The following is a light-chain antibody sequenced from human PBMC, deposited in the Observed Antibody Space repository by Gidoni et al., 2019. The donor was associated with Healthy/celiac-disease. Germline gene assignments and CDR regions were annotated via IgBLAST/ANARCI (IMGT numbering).Light chain of an antibody. CDR2: GHS. CDR3: QSYDSSLSGYV. Sequence: ALTQPPSSSGAPGPRVTISCTGSSSNIGAGYDVHWYHQLPGTAPKLLIYGHSNRPSGVPDRFSGSKSGTSASLAITGLQAEDEADYYCQSYDSSLSGYVFGTGTKVTVL. J-gene: IGLJ1*01. CDR1: SSNIGAGYD. V-gene: IGLV1-40*01.